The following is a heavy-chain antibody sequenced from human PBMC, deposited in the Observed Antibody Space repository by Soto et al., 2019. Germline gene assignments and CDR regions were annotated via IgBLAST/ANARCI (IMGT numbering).Heavy chain of an antibody. CDR1: GYTFTYVY. J-gene: IGHJ6*02. Sequence: QMHLVQSGAEVKRTGSSVKISCKASGYTFTYVYLHWVRQAPGQSLEWMGCITPYNGNTRYAQKFQDRVTITRDGSLTVFLELSSLRSEDTAIYYCARSSYYGSDTYTDYGVVVWGQGTTVTASS. D-gene: IGHD3-10*01. CDR3: ARSSYYGSDTYTDYGVVV. CDR2: ITPYNGNT. V-gene: IGHV1-45*02.